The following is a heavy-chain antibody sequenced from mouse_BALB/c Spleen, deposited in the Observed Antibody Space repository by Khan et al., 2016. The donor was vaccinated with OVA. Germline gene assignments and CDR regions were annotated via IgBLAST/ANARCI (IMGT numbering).Heavy chain of an antibody. CDR2: IDTYNGGN. Sequence: VQLKESGPELMKPGASVKVSCKASGYSFTDYNMFWVKQSHGKSLEWIGYIDTYNGGNIYNQKFKGKATLTVAKSSSTAFMHLNSLTSEDSAVYYCALIYYYGSGFDYWGQGTTVTVSS. D-gene: IGHD1-1*01. J-gene: IGHJ2*01. CDR1: GYSFTDYN. CDR3: ALIYYYGSGFDY. V-gene: IGHV1S135*01.